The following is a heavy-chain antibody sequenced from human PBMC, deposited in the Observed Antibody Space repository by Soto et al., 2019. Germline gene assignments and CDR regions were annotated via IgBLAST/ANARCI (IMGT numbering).Heavy chain of an antibody. D-gene: IGHD3-16*01. V-gene: IGHV4-31*03. CDR3: ARGGIMITFGGVPTAEYFQH. CDR1: GGSISSGGYY. CDR2: IYYSGST. Sequence: PSETLSLTCTVSGGSISSGGYYWSWVRQHPGKGLEWIGYIYYSGSTYYNPSLKSRVTISVDTSKNQFSLKLSSVTAADTAVYYCARGGIMITFGGVPTAEYFQHWGQGTLVTVSS. J-gene: IGHJ1*01.